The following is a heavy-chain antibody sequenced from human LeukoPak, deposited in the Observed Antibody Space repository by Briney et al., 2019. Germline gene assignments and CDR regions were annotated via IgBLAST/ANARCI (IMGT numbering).Heavy chain of an antibody. D-gene: IGHD3-22*01. CDR3: ARALYYYESSGYFLFEN. CDR1: GGSISGYY. V-gene: IGHV4-59*01. Sequence: SETLSLTCTVSGGSISGYYWSWIRQPPGKGLEWIGYTYYSGSTNYNPSLKSRVTISVDTSKNQFSLKLTSMTAADTAVYYCARALYYYESSGYFLFENWGQGTLVTVSS. CDR2: TYYSGST. J-gene: IGHJ4*02.